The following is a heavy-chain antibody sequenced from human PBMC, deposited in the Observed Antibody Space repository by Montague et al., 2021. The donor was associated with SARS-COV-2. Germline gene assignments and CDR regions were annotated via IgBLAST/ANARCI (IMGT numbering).Heavy chain of an antibody. V-gene: IGHV4-34*04. J-gene: IGHJ4*02. CDR1: GGSLSGYH. Sequence: SETLSLTCGVSGGSLSGYHWSWSRHPPGNGLEWKGEIGLSGSTKNNSSPKSRGIISLEISKNQFSLKLSSVTDAATAVEYCARGLIDITMMVVVFTGASLYFDSWGQGILVTVAS. CDR3: ARGLIDITMMVVVFTGASLYFDS. CDR2: IGLSGST. D-gene: IGHD3-22*01.